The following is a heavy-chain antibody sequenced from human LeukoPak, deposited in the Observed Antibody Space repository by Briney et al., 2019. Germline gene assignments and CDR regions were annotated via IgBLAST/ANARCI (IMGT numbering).Heavy chain of an antibody. CDR1: GFTFSKYW. D-gene: IGHD3-3*01. CDR3: VYYDFWSGPL. J-gene: IGHJ4*02. CDR2: INTDGTVT. V-gene: IGHV3-74*01. Sequence: GGSLRLSCAASGFTFSKYWMLWVRQAPGKGLESVSRINTDGTVTTYADSVKGRFTISRDNSKNTLYLQMNSLRAEDTAVYYCVYYDFWSGPLWGQGTLVTVSS.